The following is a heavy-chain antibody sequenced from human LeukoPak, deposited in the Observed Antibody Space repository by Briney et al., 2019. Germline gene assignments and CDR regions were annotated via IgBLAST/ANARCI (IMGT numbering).Heavy chain of an antibody. CDR1: GGSISSHY. Sequence: SETLSLTCTVSGGSISSHYWSWIRQPPGKGLEWIGYIYYSGSTNYNPSLKSRVTISVDTSKNQFSLKLSSVTAADTAVYYCARVDYGDFYYFDYWGQGTLVTVSP. D-gene: IGHD4-17*01. V-gene: IGHV4-59*11. J-gene: IGHJ4*02. CDR2: IYYSGST. CDR3: ARVDYGDFYYFDY.